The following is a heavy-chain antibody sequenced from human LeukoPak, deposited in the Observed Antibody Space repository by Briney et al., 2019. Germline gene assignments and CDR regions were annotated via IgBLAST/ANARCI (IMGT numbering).Heavy chain of an antibody. D-gene: IGHD5-24*01. V-gene: IGHV3-7*01. CDR2: IKQDGSEK. Sequence: GGSLRLSCAASGFTFSSYWMSWVREAPGKGLEWVANIKQDGSEKYYVDSVKGRFTISRDNAKNSLYLQMNSLRAEDTAVYYCTRDLYGGDGYKTAYNWFDPWGQGTLVTVSS. CDR1: GFTFSSYW. CDR3: TRDLYGGDGYKTAYNWFDP. J-gene: IGHJ5*02.